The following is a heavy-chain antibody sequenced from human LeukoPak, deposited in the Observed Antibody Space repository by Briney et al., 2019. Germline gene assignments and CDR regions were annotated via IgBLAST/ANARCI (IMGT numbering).Heavy chain of an antibody. CDR1: GGSFSGYY. D-gene: IGHD3-16*01. CDR2: INHSGST. CDR3: ARGFSWGSRPDY. J-gene: IGHJ4*02. Sequence: SETLSLTCAVYGGSFSGYYWSWIRQPPGKGLEWIGEINHSGSTNYNPSLKSRVTISVDTSKNQFSLKLSSVTAADTAVYYCARGFSWGSRPDYWGQGTLVTVSS. V-gene: IGHV4-34*01.